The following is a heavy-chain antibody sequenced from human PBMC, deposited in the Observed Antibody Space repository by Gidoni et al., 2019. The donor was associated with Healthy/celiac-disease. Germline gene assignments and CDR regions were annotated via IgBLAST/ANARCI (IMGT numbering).Heavy chain of an antibody. V-gene: IGHV3-48*03. J-gene: IGHJ6*04. Sequence: EVQLVESGGGLVQPGGSLRLSCAASGFTFSTYEMNWVLQAPGKGLEWVSYISSSGSTIYYADSVKGRFTISRDNAKNSLYLQMNSLRAEDTAVYYCARGTYDFWSGYYYPYYGMDVWGKGTTVTVSS. CDR2: ISSSGSTI. D-gene: IGHD3-3*01. CDR3: ARGTYDFWSGYYYPYYGMDV. CDR1: GFTFSTYE.